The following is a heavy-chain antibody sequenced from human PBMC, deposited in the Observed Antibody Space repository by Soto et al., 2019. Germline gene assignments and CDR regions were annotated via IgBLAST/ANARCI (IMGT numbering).Heavy chain of an antibody. J-gene: IGHJ6*02. V-gene: IGHV3-30*18. CDR2: ISYDGSNK. CDR1: GFTFSSYG. D-gene: IGHD2-2*02. Sequence: GGSLRLSCAASGFTFSSYGMHWVRQAPGKGLEWVAVISYDGSNKYYADSVKGRFTISRDNSKNTLYLQMNSLRAEDTAVYYCAKGGVASIVVVPAAIRDYYYGMDVWGQGTTVTVSS. CDR3: AKGGVASIVVVPAAIRDYYYGMDV.